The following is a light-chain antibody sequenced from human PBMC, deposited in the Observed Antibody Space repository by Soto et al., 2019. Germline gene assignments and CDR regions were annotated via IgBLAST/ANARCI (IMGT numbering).Light chain of an antibody. CDR3: SSYTSSSTYV. Sequence: QSALTQPASVSGSPGQSITISCTGTSSDVGGYNYVSWYQQHPGKAPKLMIYEVSNRPSGVSNRFFGSKSGNTASLTISGLQAEDEADYYCSSYTSSSTYVFGTRTKLTVL. CDR1: SSDVGGYNY. J-gene: IGLJ1*01. CDR2: EVS. V-gene: IGLV2-14*01.